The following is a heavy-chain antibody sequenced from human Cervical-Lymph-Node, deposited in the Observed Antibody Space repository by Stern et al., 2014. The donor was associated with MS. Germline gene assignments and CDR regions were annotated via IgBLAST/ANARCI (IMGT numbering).Heavy chain of an antibody. CDR1: GFNFNFFG. V-gene: IGHV3-21*06. D-gene: IGHD2-2*01. CDR2: ISSSSSDT. Sequence: EVQLEESGGGLVKPGGSLRLSCAASGFNFNFFGMNWVRQAPGKGLEWVSSISSSSSDTYYADSVKGRFTISRDNAKNSLYVHLDSLRAEDTAVYYCARKAGGYQLLRHYGLDAWGQGTTVTVSS. CDR3: ARKAGGYQLLRHYGLDA. J-gene: IGHJ6*02.